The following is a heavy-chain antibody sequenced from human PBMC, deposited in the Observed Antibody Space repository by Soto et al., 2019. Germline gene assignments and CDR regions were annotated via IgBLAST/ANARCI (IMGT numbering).Heavy chain of an antibody. V-gene: IGHV3-53*02. D-gene: IGHD6-19*01. CDR1: GFTVSSNY. J-gene: IGHJ4*02. CDR3: ARDLRGSSGWDYFDY. CDR2: IYSGGST. Sequence: EVQLVETGGGLIQPGGSLRLSCAASGFTVSSNYMSWVRQAPGKGLEWVSVIYSGGSTYYADSVKGRFTISRDNSKNTLYLQMNSLRAEDTAVYYCARDLRGSSGWDYFDYWGQGTLVTVSS.